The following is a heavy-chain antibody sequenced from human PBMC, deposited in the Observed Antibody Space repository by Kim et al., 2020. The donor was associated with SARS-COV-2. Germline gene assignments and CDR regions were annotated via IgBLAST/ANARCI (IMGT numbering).Heavy chain of an antibody. J-gene: IGHJ4*02. Sequence: SETLSLTCTVSGGSISSYYWSWIRQPPGKGLEWIGYIYYSGSTNYNPSLKSRDTIVVDTSKNQFSLKLISVTAADTAGYYCARGVLITIFGVDREFDYWGQGTLVTVSS. CDR2: IYYSGST. CDR3: ARGVLITIFGVDREFDY. V-gene: IGHV4-59*01. D-gene: IGHD3-3*01. CDR1: GGSISSYY.